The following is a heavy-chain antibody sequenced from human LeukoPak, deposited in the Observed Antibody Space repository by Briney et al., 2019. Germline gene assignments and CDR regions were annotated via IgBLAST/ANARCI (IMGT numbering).Heavy chain of an antibody. Sequence: PGGSLRLSCAASGSTFSDYYMSWIRQAPGKGLEWVSYISSSGSTIYYADSVKGRFTISRDNAKNSLYLQMTSLRAEDTAIYYCARVPRYGPGTYYKRFPLYFDNWGQGTLVTVSS. CDR2: ISSSGSTI. CDR1: GSTFSDYY. V-gene: IGHV3-11*04. J-gene: IGHJ4*02. CDR3: ARVPRYGPGTYYKRFPLYFDN. D-gene: IGHD3-10*01.